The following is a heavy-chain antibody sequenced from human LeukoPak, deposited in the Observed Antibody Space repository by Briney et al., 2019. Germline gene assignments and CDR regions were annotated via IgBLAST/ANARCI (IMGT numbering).Heavy chain of an antibody. D-gene: IGHD3-3*01. CDR3: ARRFGSGPPYMDV. J-gene: IGHJ6*03. V-gene: IGHV4-61*02. Sequence: SETLSLTCTVSGGSISSGSYYWSWIRQPAGKGLEWIGRIYTSGSTNYNTSLKSRVTISVDTSKNHFSLKLSSVTAADTAVYYCARRFGSGPPYMDVWGKGTTVTVSS. CDR1: GGSISSGSYY. CDR2: IYTSGST.